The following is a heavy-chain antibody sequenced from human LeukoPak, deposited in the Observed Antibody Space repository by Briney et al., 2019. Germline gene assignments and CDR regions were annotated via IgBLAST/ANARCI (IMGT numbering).Heavy chain of an antibody. CDR2: ISGSGGST. V-gene: IGHV3-23*01. D-gene: IGHD3-22*01. Sequence: GGSLRLSCAASGFTFRIYAMSWVRQAPGKGLEWVSAISGSGGSTYYADSVKGRFTISRDNSKNTLYLQMNSLRAEDTAVYYCAKMPLYYYDSSGPEPPFDYWGQGTLVTVSS. J-gene: IGHJ4*02. CDR3: AKMPLYYYDSSGPEPPFDY. CDR1: GFTFRIYA.